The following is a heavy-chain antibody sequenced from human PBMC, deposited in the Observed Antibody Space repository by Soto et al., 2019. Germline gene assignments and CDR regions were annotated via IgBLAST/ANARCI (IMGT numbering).Heavy chain of an antibody. CDR2: IDQDGSER. CDR1: GFTFSTYW. J-gene: IGHJ4*02. D-gene: IGHD3-16*01. Sequence: EVQLVESGGGLVQPGESLRLSCAASGFTFSTYWMTWVRQPPGKGLEWVANIDQDGSERYYADSVRGRFTISRDNAKNSLYLQMNSLGVEDTAVYYCLCGGNFFVYWGQGTLVTVSP. V-gene: IGHV3-7*01. CDR3: LCGGNFFVY.